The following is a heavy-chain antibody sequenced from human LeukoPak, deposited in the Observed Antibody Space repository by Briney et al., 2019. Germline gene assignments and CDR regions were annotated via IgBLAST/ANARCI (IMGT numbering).Heavy chain of an antibody. J-gene: IGHJ6*03. Sequence: GGSLRLSCAASGFTFSSYSMNWVRQAPGKGLEWVSSISSSSSYIYYADSVKGRFTISRDNAKNSLYLQMNGLRAEDTAVYYCARGLMTTVTTFYYYYYYMDVWGKGTTVTVSS. CDR3: ARGLMTTVTTFYYYYYYMDV. D-gene: IGHD4-17*01. CDR2: ISSSSSYI. CDR1: GFTFSSYS. V-gene: IGHV3-21*01.